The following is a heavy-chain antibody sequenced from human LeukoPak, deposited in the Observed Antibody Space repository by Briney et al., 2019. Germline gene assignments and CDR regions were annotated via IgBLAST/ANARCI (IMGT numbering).Heavy chain of an antibody. CDR3: ARHRTTYYYDSSGYYYASHYYYYMDV. CDR1: GGSFSGYY. Sequence: SETLSLTCAVYGGSFSGYYWSWIRQPPGKGLEWIGEINHSGSTNYNPSLKSRVTISVDTSKNQFSLKLSSVTAADTAVYYCARHRTTYYYDSSGYYYASHYYYYMDVWGKGTTVTISS. D-gene: IGHD3-22*01. V-gene: IGHV4-34*01. J-gene: IGHJ6*03. CDR2: INHSGST.